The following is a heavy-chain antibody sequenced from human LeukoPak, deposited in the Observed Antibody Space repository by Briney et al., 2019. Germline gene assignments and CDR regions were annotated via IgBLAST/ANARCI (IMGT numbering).Heavy chain of an antibody. CDR3: AGLVGRYSSGLYYYYFDY. J-gene: IGHJ4*02. CDR2: MYLSGTT. Sequence: PSETLSLTCTVSGDSINSLDLWSWVRQPPGEGLEWIGEMYLSGTTHSNPSVKSRITISIDKSKNQFFLNLSSVTAADTAVYYCAGLVGRYSSGLYYYYFDYWGQGTLVTVSS. D-gene: IGHD3-22*01. V-gene: IGHV4-4*02. CDR1: GDSINSLDL.